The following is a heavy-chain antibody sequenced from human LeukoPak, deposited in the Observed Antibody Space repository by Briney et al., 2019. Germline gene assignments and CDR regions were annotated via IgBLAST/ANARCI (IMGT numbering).Heavy chain of an antibody. V-gene: IGHV3-30*03. Sequence: TGGSLRLSCAASGFTFSSYGMHWVRQAPGKGLEWVAVISYDGSNKYYADSVKGRFTISRDNSKNTLYLQMNSLRAEDTAVYYCARERSTVAPPHPFDYWGQGTLVTVSS. D-gene: IGHD4-23*01. CDR2: ISYDGSNK. J-gene: IGHJ4*02. CDR3: ARERSTVAPPHPFDY. CDR1: GFTFSSYG.